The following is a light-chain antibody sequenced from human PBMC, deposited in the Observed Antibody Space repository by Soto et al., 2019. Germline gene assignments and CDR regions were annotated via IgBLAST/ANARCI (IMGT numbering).Light chain of an antibody. V-gene: IGKV3-15*01. CDR1: QSVSSN. CDR3: QQYNKWPPWT. J-gene: IGKJ1*01. Sequence: IEMTQSPATLSVSPGERATLSCRASQSVSSNLAWYQQKPGQAPRLLIYGASTRATGIPARFSGSGSGTEFTLTICSLQSEDFAVYYCQQYNKWPPWTFGHGTKVDIK. CDR2: GAS.